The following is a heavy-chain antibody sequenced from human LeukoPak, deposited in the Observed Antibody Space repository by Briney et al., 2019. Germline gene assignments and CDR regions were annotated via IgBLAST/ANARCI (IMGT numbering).Heavy chain of an antibody. Sequence: GGSLRLSCAASGFTFSNYWMTWVRQAPGKGLEWVADIKQDGSEKLYVNSVRGRFTISRDNAKMSLFLQMNSLRAEDTAVYYCARDNGVVPAVYYMDLWGKGTTVTVS. D-gene: IGHD3-3*01. CDR3: ARDNGVVPAVYYMDL. CDR1: GFTFSNYW. V-gene: IGHV3-7*01. CDR2: IKQDGSEK. J-gene: IGHJ6*03.